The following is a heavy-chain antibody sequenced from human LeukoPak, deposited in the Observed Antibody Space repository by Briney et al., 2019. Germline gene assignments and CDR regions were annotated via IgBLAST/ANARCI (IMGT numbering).Heavy chain of an antibody. D-gene: IGHD2/OR15-2a*01. Sequence: SETLSLTCAVYGESFSGYYWSWIRQPPGKGLKWIGEINHSGSTNYNPSLKSRVTISVDTSKNQFSLKLSSMTAADTAVYYCANPAGRALYYFDYWGQGTLVTVSS. CDR2: INHSGST. CDR3: ANPAGRALYYFDY. V-gene: IGHV4-34*01. J-gene: IGHJ4*02. CDR1: GESFSGYY.